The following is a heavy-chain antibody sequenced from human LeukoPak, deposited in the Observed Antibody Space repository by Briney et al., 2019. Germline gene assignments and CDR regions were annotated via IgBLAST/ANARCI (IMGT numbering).Heavy chain of an antibody. D-gene: IGHD6-19*01. CDR1: GFTVSSNY. Sequence: GGSLRLSCAASGFTVSSNYMSWVRQAPGKGLEWVSVIYSGGSTYYADSVKGRFTISRDNSKNTLYLQMNSLRAEDTAVYYCAKDLRQWLVRRLGPLGFDIWGQGTMVTVSS. V-gene: IGHV3-53*05. CDR2: IYSGGST. J-gene: IGHJ3*02. CDR3: AKDLRQWLVRRLGPLGFDI.